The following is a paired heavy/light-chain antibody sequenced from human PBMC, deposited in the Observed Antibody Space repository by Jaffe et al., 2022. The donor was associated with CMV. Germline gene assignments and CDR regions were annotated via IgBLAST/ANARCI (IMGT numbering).Heavy chain of an antibody. CDR2: INTYNDHK. CDR1: GYDFTSYG. Sequence: QIQMVQSGGEVKKPGASVRVSCRASGYDFTSYGITWVRQAPGQGLEWMGWINTYNDHKEYGGKFQGRVTLNTDRSTSTTYLELRSLRFDDTAVYYCARDRGLEPSSFLYSWGQGTLVTVSS. D-gene: IGHD3-10*01. V-gene: IGHV1-18*01. CDR3: ARDRGLEPSSFLYS. J-gene: IGHJ1*01.
Light chain of an antibody. CDR3: QHRNSWPPS. V-gene: IGKV3-11*01. Sequence: EIVLTQSPATLSLSPGERATLSCRASQSVYNYLAWYQQKPGQAPRLLIYDASNRAPGIPARFSGSGSGTDFTLTISSLEPEDFAVYYCQHRNSWPPSFGPGTKVDI. CDR1: QSVYNY. CDR2: DAS. J-gene: IGKJ3*01.